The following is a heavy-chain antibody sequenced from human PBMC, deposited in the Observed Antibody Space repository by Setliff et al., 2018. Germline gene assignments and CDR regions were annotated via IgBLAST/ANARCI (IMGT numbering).Heavy chain of an antibody. V-gene: IGHV1-69*05. J-gene: IGHJ6*03. CDR3: ARGRTDYDILTGYNLNYYYYMDV. CDR2: IIPIFGTA. Sequence: SVKVSCKASGGTFSSYAISRVRQAPGQGLEWMGGIIPIFGTANYAQKFQGRVTITTDESTSTAYMELSSLRSEDTAVYYCARGRTDYDILTGYNLNYYYYMDVWGKGTTVTVSS. D-gene: IGHD3-9*01. CDR1: GGTFSSYA.